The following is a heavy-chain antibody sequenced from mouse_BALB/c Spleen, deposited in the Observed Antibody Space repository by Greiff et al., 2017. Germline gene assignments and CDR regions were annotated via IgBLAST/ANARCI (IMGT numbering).Heavy chain of an antibody. Sequence: VKLQESGPGLVAPSQSLSITCTVSGFSLTSYDISWIRQPPGKGLEWLGVIWTGGGTNYNSAFMSRLSISKDNSKSQVFLKMNSLQTDDTAIYYCVRVPFDYWGQGTTLTVSS. CDR3: VRVPFDY. D-gene: IGHD5-1*01. CDR1: GFSLTSYD. CDR2: IWTGGGT. J-gene: IGHJ2*01. V-gene: IGHV2-9-2*01.